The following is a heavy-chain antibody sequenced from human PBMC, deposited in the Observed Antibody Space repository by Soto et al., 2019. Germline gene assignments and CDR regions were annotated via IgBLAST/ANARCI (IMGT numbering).Heavy chain of an antibody. CDR1: GGTFSSYA. Sequence: QVQLVQSGAEVKKPGSSVKVSCKASGGTFSSYAISWVRQAPGQGLEWRGGIIPIFGTANYAQKFQGRVTITADESTSTAYIELSSLRSEDTAVYYCARGWGGAKAWYFDLWGRGTLVTVSS. CDR2: IIPIFGTA. V-gene: IGHV1-69*01. D-gene: IGHD1-26*01. CDR3: ARGWGGAKAWYFDL. J-gene: IGHJ2*01.